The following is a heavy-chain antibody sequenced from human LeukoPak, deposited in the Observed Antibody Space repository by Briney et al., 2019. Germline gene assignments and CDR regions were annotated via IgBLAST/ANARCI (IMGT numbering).Heavy chain of an antibody. CDR3: ARGGSSPYYSFGY. CDR1: GYTFTGNY. D-gene: IGHD5-12*01. Sequence: ASVKVSCKTSGYTFTGNYVNWVRQAPGQGLEWMGWINPNSGGTNYAQKFQGRVTMTRDTSISTAYMELSRLESDDTAVYYCARGGSSPYYSFGYWGQGTLVTVSS. V-gene: IGHV1-2*02. J-gene: IGHJ4*02. CDR2: INPNSGGT.